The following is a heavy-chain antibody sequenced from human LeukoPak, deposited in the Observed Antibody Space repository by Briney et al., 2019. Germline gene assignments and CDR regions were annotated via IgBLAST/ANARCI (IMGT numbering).Heavy chain of an antibody. CDR1: GFTFSTYN. Sequence: GGSLRLSCSASGFTFSTYNMNWVRQAPGKGLEWVSSISSGSSYIYYADSVKGRFTISRDNAKNSLFLQVNSLRDEDTAVYYCAREGTSSWVNFDFWGQGTLVTVSS. D-gene: IGHD1-1*01. CDR3: AREGTSSWVNFDF. CDR2: ISSGSSYI. V-gene: IGHV3-21*01. J-gene: IGHJ4*02.